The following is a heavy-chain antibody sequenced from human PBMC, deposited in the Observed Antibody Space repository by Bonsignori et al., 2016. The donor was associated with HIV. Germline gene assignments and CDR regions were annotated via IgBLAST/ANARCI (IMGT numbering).Heavy chain of an antibody. CDR2: SHHSGNT. D-gene: IGHD3-3*01. CDR3: ARDPASGSAPKPFDS. CDR1: GSSISSVDY. Sequence: QVLLQESGPGLVKPTETLSLSCSVSGSSISSVDYWGWLRQPPGKSLEWIASSHHSGNTYYNASLRSRVTISLDTSENQFSLRLTSVTASDTAVYYCARDPASGSAPKPFDSWGQGTPGHRLV. J-gene: IGHJ4*02. V-gene: IGHV4-38-2*02.